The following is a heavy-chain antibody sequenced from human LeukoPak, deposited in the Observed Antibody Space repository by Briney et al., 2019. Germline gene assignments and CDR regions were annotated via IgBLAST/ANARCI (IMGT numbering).Heavy chain of an antibody. D-gene: IGHD2-21*02. Sequence: ASVKVSCKPSGYTFTGYYVHYVRQAPGQGLERMGRINPNSGDTNYAQQFQGRVTMTRDTSITTAYMDLSRLTSDDTAVYYCAGDYCGGDCFPDYWGQGTLVTVSS. CDR1: GYTFTGYY. V-gene: IGHV1-2*06. CDR3: AGDYCGGDCFPDY. CDR2: INPNSGDT. J-gene: IGHJ4*02.